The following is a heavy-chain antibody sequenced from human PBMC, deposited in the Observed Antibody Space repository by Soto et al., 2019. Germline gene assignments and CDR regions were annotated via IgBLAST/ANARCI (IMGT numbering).Heavy chain of an antibody. V-gene: IGHV1-69*02. CDR2: IIPILGIA. CDR3: ASAGREYSGYDYKGHFDL. CDR1: GGTFSSYT. J-gene: IGHJ2*01. D-gene: IGHD5-12*01. Sequence: QVQLVQSGAEVKKPGSSVKVSCKASGGTFSSYTISWVRQAPGQGLEWMGSIIPILGIANYAQKFQGRVTITADKSTSTAYMELSSLRSEDTAVYYCASAGREYSGYDYKGHFDLWGRGTLVTVSS.